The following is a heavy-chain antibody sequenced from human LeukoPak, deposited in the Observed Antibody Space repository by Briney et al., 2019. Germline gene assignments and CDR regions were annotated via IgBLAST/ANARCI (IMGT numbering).Heavy chain of an antibody. CDR3: ARDKEDYYDSSPDY. J-gene: IGHJ4*02. D-gene: IGHD3-22*01. V-gene: IGHV3-7*01. CDR2: IKQDGSEK. CDR1: GFTFSRYW. Sequence: GGSLRLSCAGSGFTFSRYWMSWVRQAPGKGLEWVANIKQDGSEKYYVDSVKGRITISRDNAKNSLYLQMNSLRAEDTAVYYCARDKEDYYDSSPDYWGQGTLVTVSS.